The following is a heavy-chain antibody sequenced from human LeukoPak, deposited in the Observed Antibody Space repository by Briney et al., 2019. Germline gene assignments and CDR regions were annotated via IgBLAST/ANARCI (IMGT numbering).Heavy chain of an antibody. J-gene: IGHJ4*02. D-gene: IGHD2-2*01. V-gene: IGHV4-61*02. Sequence: SETLSLTCTVSGGSISSGSYYWNWIRQPAGKGLEWIGRIYTSGGTNYNPSLKSRVTISADTSKNQFSLKLSSVTAADTAVYYCARLGATLREYQLLPFDYWGQGTLVTVSS. CDR1: GGSISSGSYY. CDR2: IYTSGGT. CDR3: ARLGATLREYQLLPFDY.